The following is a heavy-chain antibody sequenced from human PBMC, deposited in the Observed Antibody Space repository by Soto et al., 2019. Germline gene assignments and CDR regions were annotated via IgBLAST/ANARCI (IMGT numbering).Heavy chain of an antibody. CDR3: AHRFDWYYFDY. J-gene: IGHJ4*02. V-gene: IGHV2-5*02. D-gene: IGHD3-9*01. CDR1: GFSLSTSEVG. Sequence: QITLKASGPTLVKPTQTLTLTCTFSGFSLSTSEVGVGWIRQPPGKALEWLALIYWDDDKRYSPSLKTRLTIAKDTSKNQVILTMTNMDPVDTATYYCAHRFDWYYFDYWGQGTLVTVSS. CDR2: IYWDDDK.